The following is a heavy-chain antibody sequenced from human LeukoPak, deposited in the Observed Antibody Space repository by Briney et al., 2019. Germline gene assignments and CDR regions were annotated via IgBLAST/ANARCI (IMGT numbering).Heavy chain of an antibody. Sequence: GGSLRLSCAASGFSFTTYWMTWVRQAPGKGLEWVSSISSSSSYIYYADSVKGRFTISRDNAKNSLYLQMNSLRAADTAVYYCARSSHGGYWGQGTLVTVSS. CDR3: ARSSHGGY. CDR2: ISSSSSYI. V-gene: IGHV3-21*01. CDR1: GFSFTTYW. D-gene: IGHD5-24*01. J-gene: IGHJ4*02.